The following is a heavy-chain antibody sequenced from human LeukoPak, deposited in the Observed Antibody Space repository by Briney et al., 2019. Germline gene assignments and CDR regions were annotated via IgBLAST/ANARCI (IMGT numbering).Heavy chain of an antibody. V-gene: IGHV3-7*01. CDR3: ARIDSRRTFDI. CDR2: INEDGNKK. CDR1: GFTFRNYW. J-gene: IGHJ3*02. Sequence: GGSLRLSCAVSGFTFRNYWMSWVRQAPGKGLEWVANINEDGNKKYYADSVKGRFTISRDNAKNSLSLQMNNLRFEGTAVYYCARIDSRRTFDIWGQGTMVAVSS. D-gene: IGHD1-14*01.